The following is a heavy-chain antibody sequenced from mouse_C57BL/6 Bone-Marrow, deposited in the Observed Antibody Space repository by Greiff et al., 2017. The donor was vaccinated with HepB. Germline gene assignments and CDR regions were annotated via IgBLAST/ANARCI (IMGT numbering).Heavy chain of an antibody. CDR2: IYPGSGNT. D-gene: IGHD2-5*01. J-gene: IGHJ3*01. V-gene: IGHV1-66*01. Sequence: VQLQQSGPELVKPGASVKISCKASGYSFTSYYIHWVKQRPGQGLEWIGWIYPGSGNTKYNEKFKGKATLTADTSSSTAYMQLSSLTSEDSAVYYCARSRMRSSYYSNPRRGRGTLVTVSA. CDR3: ARSRMRSSYYSNPR. CDR1: GYSFTSYY.